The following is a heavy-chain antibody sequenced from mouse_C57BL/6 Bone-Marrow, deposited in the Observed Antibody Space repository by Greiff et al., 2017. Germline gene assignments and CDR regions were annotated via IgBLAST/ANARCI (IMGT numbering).Heavy chain of an antibody. V-gene: IGHV1-81*01. CDR2: IYPRSGNT. D-gene: IGHD1-2*01. Sequence: QVQLKESGAELARPGASVKLSCKASGYTFTSYGISWVKQRTGQGLEWIGEIYPRSGNTYYNEKFKGKATLTVDTSSSTAYMQLSSLTSEDSAVXYCARRTTAFDVWGTGTTVTVSS. CDR3: ARRTTAFDV. J-gene: IGHJ1*03. CDR1: GYTFTSYG.